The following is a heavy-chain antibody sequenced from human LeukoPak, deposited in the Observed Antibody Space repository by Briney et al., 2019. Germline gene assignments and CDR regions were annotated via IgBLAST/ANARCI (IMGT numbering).Heavy chain of an antibody. J-gene: IGHJ4*02. CDR3: ARGRGGYDNYFDY. CDR1: GGSISSYY. Sequence: PSETLSLTCTVSGGSISSYYWSWIRQPPGKGLEWIGYIYYSGSTNYNPSLKSRVTISVDTSKNQFSLKLSSVTAADTAVYYCARGRGGYDNYFDYWGQGTLVTVSS. D-gene: IGHD5-12*01. CDR2: IYYSGST. V-gene: IGHV4-59*01.